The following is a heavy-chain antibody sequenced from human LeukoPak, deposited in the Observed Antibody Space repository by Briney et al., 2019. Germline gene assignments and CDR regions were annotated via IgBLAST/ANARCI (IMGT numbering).Heavy chain of an antibody. Sequence: GGSLRLSCAASGFTFSSYWMSWVRQAPGKGLEWVSALRGSSDVTDYADSVKGRFTISRDNSKNTLSLQMNSLRAEDTAVYYCAKSTVGLRLFYFDYWGQGTLVTVSS. CDR2: LRGSSDVT. V-gene: IGHV3-23*01. CDR1: GFTFSSYW. D-gene: IGHD4-17*01. CDR3: AKSTVGLRLFYFDY. J-gene: IGHJ4*02.